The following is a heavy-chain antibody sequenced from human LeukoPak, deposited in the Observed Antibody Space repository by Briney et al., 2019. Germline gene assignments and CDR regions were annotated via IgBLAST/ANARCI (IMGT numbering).Heavy chain of an antibody. CDR2: VHYSGST. CDR3: ARQLYVSGSYYAPMDV. V-gene: IGHV4-39*01. D-gene: IGHD3-10*01. CDR1: GGSISSSSYF. J-gene: IGHJ6*03. Sequence: PSETLSLTCSVSGGSISSSSYFWGWIRQPPGKGLECIASVHYSGSTYYDPSLKSRLTISVDTSKNQFSLELSSVTAADTALYFCARQLYVSGSYYAPMDVWGKGTTVTISS.